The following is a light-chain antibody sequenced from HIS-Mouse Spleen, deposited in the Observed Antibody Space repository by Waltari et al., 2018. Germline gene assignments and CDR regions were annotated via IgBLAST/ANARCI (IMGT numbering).Light chain of an antibody. J-gene: IGLJ3*02. CDR3: SSYTSSSTLWV. Sequence: PGTLSLSPGERATLSCRASQSVSSSYLAWYQQHPGKAPKLMIYEVSNRPSGVSNRFSGSKSGNTASLTISGLQAEDEADYYCSSYTSSSTLWVFGGGTKLTVL. CDR2: EVS. V-gene: IGLV2-14*01. CDR1: SQSVSSSY.